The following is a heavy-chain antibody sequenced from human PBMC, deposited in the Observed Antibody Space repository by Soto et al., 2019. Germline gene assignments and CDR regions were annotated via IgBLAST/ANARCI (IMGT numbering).Heavy chain of an antibody. CDR1: GGSISVGGYS. V-gene: IGHV4-30-2*01. D-gene: IGHD2-8*01. Sequence: SETLSLTCAVSGGSISVGGYSWSWIRQPPGKGLEWIGYIYQGGSTYYNPSLKSRVTISLDRSKNQFSLMLNSVTAADTAVYYCARVGETNGYYYFDYWGQGTLVTVSS. CDR2: IYQGGST. J-gene: IGHJ4*02. CDR3: ARVGETNGYYYFDY.